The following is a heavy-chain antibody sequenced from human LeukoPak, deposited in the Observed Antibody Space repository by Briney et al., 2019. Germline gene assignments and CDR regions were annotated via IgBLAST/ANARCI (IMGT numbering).Heavy chain of an antibody. CDR1: GFTFSSYA. CDR3: AKGETPIATPDY. CDR2: ISGSGDST. J-gene: IGHJ4*02. D-gene: IGHD5-24*01. Sequence: GGSLRLSCAASGFTFSSYAMSWVRQAPGKGLEWVSGISGSGDSTYYADSVKGRFTISRDNSKNTLYLQMNSLRAEDTAVYYCAKGETPIATPDYWGQGTLVTVSS. V-gene: IGHV3-23*01.